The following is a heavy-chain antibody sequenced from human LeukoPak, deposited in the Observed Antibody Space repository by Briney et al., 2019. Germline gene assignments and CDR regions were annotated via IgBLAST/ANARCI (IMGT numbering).Heavy chain of an antibody. D-gene: IGHD3-22*01. J-gene: IGHJ2*01. CDR2: INPSGGST. CDR3: ARTTYYHDISGDLHYWYFDV. Sequence: ASVKVSCKASGYTFTSYYMHWVRQAPGQGLEWMGIINPSGGSTSYAQKFQGRVTMTRDTSTSTVYMELSSLRSEDTAVYYCARTTYYHDISGDLHYWYFDVWGRGTLVIVSS. V-gene: IGHV1-46*03. CDR1: GYTFTSYY.